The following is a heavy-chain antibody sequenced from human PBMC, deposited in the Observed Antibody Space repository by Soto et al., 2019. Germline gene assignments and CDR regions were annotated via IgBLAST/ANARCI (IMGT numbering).Heavy chain of an antibody. J-gene: IGHJ6*02. CDR2: ISGYNGNT. V-gene: IGHV1-18*01. CDR3: SRFIMVGGWFDPNYYHGMDV. CDR1: GYTFSNYG. D-gene: IGHD6-19*01. Sequence: QVQLVQSGAEVKKPGASVTVSCKTSGYTFSNYGINGVRQAPGQGLEGMGWISGYNGNTNYAQTVQGRVTMTTDTSTGTVYMELRSLKSDDTAIYYCSRFIMVGGWFDPNYYHGMDVWGQGTTVTVSS.